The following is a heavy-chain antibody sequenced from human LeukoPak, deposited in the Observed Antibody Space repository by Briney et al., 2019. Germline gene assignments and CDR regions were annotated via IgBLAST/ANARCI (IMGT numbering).Heavy chain of an antibody. CDR3: ARAFSYRGSPALFDY. CDR1: GGSISSYY. D-gene: IGHD3-10*01. V-gene: IGHV4-59*08. CDR2: IYHSGST. Sequence: SETLSLTCTVSGGSISSYYWSWIRQPPGKGLEWIGYIYHSGSTNYNPSLKSRVTISVDTSKNQFSLKLTSVTAADTAVYYCARAFSYRGSPALFDYWGQGTLVTVSS. J-gene: IGHJ4*02.